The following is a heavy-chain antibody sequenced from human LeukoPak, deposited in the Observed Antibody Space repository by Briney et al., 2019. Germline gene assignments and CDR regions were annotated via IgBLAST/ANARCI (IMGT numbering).Heavy chain of an antibody. Sequence: NPGGSLRLSCAASGFTFSSYSMNWVRQAPERGLEWVSSISSSSSYIYYADSVKGRFTISRDNAKNSLYLQMNSLRAEDTAVYYCARSSGSYFSYWGQGTLVTVSS. J-gene: IGHJ4*02. CDR2: ISSSSSYI. CDR3: ARSSGSYFSY. D-gene: IGHD1-26*01. CDR1: GFTFSSYS. V-gene: IGHV3-21*01.